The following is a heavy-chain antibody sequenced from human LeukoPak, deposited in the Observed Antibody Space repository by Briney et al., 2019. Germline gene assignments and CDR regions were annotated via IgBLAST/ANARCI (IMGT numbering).Heavy chain of an antibody. CDR3: VRRGCCSGDGCHSNAFDL. CDR2: IYPGDSDT. Sequence: GESLQIFCKGSGYTFTNYWIGWVRQMPGKGLEWLGIIYPGDSDTRYSPSFQGQVTISVDKSINTAYVQWSSLKASDTASYYCVRRGCCSGDGCHSNAFDLWGHGTMVTVSS. CDR1: GYTFTNYW. J-gene: IGHJ3*01. D-gene: IGHD2-15*01. V-gene: IGHV5-51*01.